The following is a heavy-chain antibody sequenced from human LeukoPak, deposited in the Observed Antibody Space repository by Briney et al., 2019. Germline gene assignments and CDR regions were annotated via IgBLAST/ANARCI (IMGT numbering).Heavy chain of an antibody. J-gene: IGHJ4*02. CDR3: AKGDGYNYVGWYREFDY. V-gene: IGHV3-33*06. D-gene: IGHD5-24*01. CDR2: IWYDGSNK. CDR1: GFTFSSYG. Sequence: GGSLRLSCAASGFTFSSYGMHWVRQAPGKGLEWVAGIWYDGSNKYYAESVKGRVTISRDNSKNTLYLKMNSLRAEDTAVYYCAKGDGYNYVGWYREFDYWGQGTLVTVSS.